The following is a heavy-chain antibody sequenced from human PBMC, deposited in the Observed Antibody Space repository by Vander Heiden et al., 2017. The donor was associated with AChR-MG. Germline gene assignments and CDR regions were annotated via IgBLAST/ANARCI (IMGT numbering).Heavy chain of an antibody. V-gene: IGHV3-23*01. CDR3: AKPLSTLTTVQGVTDY. J-gene: IGHJ4*02. CDR2: ISGSGGST. D-gene: IGHD3-10*01. Sequence: EVQLLESGGGLVQPGGSLRLSCAASGFTFSSYAMSWVRQAPGKGLEWVSAISGSGGSTYYADSVKGRFTISRDNSKNTLYLQMNSLRAEDTAVYYCAKPLSTLTTVQGVTDYWGQGTLVTVSS. CDR1: GFTFSSYA.